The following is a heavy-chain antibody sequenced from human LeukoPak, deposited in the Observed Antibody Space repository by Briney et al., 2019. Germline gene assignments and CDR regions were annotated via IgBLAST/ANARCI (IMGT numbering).Heavy chain of an antibody. Sequence: ASVKVSCKASGYTFTGYYMHWVRQAPGRGLEWMGWINPNSGATKYAQKFQGRVTMTTDTSTSTAYMEVRTLRCDDRAVYYCARDLSLWRHDFGEPFYYWGQGTLVTVSS. CDR1: GYTFTGYY. V-gene: IGHV1-2*02. CDR2: INPNSGAT. CDR3: ARDLSLWRHDFGEPFYY. D-gene: IGHD4-17*01. J-gene: IGHJ4*02.